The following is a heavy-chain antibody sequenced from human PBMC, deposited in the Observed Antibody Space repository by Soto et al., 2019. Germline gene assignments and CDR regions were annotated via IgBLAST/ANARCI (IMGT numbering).Heavy chain of an antibody. D-gene: IGHD3-22*01. Sequence: SGPTLVNPTPPRTLTCTFPGFSLTATGMRVSWIRQPPGKALEWLGRIDWDGNHFYSTSLKTRVTISKDTSKNQVVLTMTNMDPVDTATYYCARSPILVPLYFDYWGQGVPVTVSS. CDR1: GFSLTATGMR. CDR3: ARSPILVPLYFDY. V-gene: IGHV2-70*04. CDR2: IDWDGNH. J-gene: IGHJ4*02.